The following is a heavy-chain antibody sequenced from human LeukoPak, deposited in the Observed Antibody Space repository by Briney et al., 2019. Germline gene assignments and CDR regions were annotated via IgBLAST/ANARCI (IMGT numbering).Heavy chain of an antibody. Sequence: EASVKVSCKASGYTFTSYGISWVRQAPGQGLEWMGWISAYNGNTNYAQKLQGRVTMTTDTSTSTAYMVLRSLRSDDTAVYYCARYGSGSYGYYYYGMDVWGKGTTVTVSS. CDR2: ISAYNGNT. V-gene: IGHV1-18*04. J-gene: IGHJ6*04. CDR3: ARYGSGSYGYYYYGMDV. CDR1: GYTFTSYG. D-gene: IGHD3-10*01.